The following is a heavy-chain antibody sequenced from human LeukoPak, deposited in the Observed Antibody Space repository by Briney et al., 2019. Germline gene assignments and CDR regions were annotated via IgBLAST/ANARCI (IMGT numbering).Heavy chain of an antibody. V-gene: IGHV5-51*01. D-gene: IGHD3-22*01. CDR2: IYPGDSDT. CDR1: GFTFSSHW. CDR3: ASRLYYYDSSSYFFPSY. Sequence: GESLKISCKASGFTFSSHWTGWVRQMPGKGLEWMGIIYPGDSDTRYNPSFQGQVTISADKSISTAYLQWSSLKASDTAMYYCASRLYYYDSSSYFFPSYWGQGTLVTVSS. J-gene: IGHJ4*02.